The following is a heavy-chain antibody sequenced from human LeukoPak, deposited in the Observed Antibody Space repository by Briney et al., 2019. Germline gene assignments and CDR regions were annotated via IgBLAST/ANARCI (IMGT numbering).Heavy chain of an antibody. Sequence: SETLSLTCTVSGGSLSYYWWSWIRQPPGKGLEWIGYIYYSGSTNYNPSLKSRVTISVDTSKNQFSLKLSSVTAADTAVYYCARDVVVRAAFDIWGQGTMVTVSS. D-gene: IGHD2-15*01. CDR3: ARDVVVRAAFDI. V-gene: IGHV4-59*01. CDR1: GGSLSYYW. J-gene: IGHJ3*02. CDR2: IYYSGST.